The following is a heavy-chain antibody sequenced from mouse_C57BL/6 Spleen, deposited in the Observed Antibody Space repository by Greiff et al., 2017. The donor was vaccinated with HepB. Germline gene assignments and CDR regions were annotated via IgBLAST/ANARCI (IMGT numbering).Heavy chain of an antibody. CDR1: GFTFSDAW. Sequence: EVKLMESGGGLVQPGGSMKLSCAASGFTFSDAWMDWVRQSPEKGLEWVAEIRNKANNHATYYAESVKGRFTISRDDSKGSGYLQMNSLRAEDTGIYYCARGRYPGYFDVWGTGTTVTVSS. J-gene: IGHJ1*03. D-gene: IGHD2-14*01. CDR2: IRNKANNHAT. V-gene: IGHV6-6*01. CDR3: ARGRYPGYFDV.